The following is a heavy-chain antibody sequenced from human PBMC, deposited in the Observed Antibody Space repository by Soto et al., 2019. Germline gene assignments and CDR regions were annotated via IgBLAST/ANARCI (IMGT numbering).Heavy chain of an antibody. Sequence: TSETLSLTCTVSGGSISSSSYYWGWIRQPPGKGLEWIGSIYYSGSTYYNPSLKSRVTISVDTSKNQFSLKLSSVTAADTAVYYCARNLVIIHDFDYWGQGTLVTVSS. CDR1: GGSISSSSYY. D-gene: IGHD3-9*01. V-gene: IGHV4-39*01. J-gene: IGHJ4*02. CDR2: IYYSGST. CDR3: ARNLVIIHDFDY.